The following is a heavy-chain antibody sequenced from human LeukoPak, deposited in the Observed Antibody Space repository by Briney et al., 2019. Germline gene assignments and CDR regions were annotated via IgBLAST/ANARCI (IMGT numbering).Heavy chain of an antibody. CDR2: ISNDGSDK. D-gene: IGHD2-2*01. Sequence: GGSLRPSCAASGFTFSSYGMHWVRQAPGEGLEWVAVISNDGSDKYYADSVKGRFTISRDNSKNTLDLQMNSLRVEDTAVYYCAKDRDIVVVPEALGYWGPGTLVTVSS. CDR3: AKDRDIVVVPEALGY. V-gene: IGHV3-30*18. J-gene: IGHJ4*02. CDR1: GFTFSSYG.